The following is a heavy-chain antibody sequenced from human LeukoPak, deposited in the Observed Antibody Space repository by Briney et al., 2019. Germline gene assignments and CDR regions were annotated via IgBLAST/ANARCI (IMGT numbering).Heavy chain of an antibody. CDR3: AREVSTLFDY. J-gene: IGHJ4*02. CDR1: GYTFTSYG. CDR2: ISAYTGNT. V-gene: IGHV1-18*01. D-gene: IGHD5/OR15-5a*01. Sequence: GVSVKVSCKASGYTFTSYGISWVRQAPGEGLEWMGWISAYTGNTNYAQKLQGRVTMTTDTSTSTAYMELRSLRSDDTAVYYCAREVSTLFDYWGQGTLVTVSS.